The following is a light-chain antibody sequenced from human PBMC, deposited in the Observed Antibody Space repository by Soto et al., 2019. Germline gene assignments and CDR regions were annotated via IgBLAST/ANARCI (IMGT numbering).Light chain of an antibody. CDR1: QSISTY. J-gene: IGKJ2*01. Sequence: DIPMTQSPSSLSASVGDRVTVTCRASQSISTYLNWYQQKPGKAPKLLIYGASSLQSGVPSRFSGSGSGTDFTLTISSLQPEDFATYYCQQNYDTPYTFGQGTKLEIK. CDR2: GAS. CDR3: QQNYDTPYT. V-gene: IGKV1-39*01.